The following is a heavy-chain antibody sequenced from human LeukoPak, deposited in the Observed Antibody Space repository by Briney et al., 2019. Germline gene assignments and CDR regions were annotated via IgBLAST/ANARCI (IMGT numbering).Heavy chain of an antibody. D-gene: IGHD6-13*01. Sequence: MTSETLSLTCTVSGGSISSGSYYWSWIRQPAGKGLEWIGRIYTSGSTNYNPSLKSRVTISVDTSKNQFSLKLNSVTAADTAVYYCARVSSSWYQDWYFDPWGRGTLVTVSS. CDR2: IYTSGST. CDR3: ARVSSSWYQDWYFDP. V-gene: IGHV4-61*02. CDR1: GGSISSGSYY. J-gene: IGHJ2*01.